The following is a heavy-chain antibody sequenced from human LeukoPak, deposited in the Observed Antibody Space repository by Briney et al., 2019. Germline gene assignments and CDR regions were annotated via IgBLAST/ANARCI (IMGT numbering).Heavy chain of an antibody. V-gene: IGHV1-18*01. J-gene: IGHJ4*02. Sequence: ASVKVSCKASGYTFTSYGISWVRQAPGQGLEWMGWISAYNGNTNYAQKLQGRVTMTTDTSTSTAYMELRSLRSDDTAVYYCARAPRYCSDGSCYEDYWGQGTLVTVSS. CDR1: GYTFTSYG. CDR3: ARAPRYCSDGSCYEDY. CDR2: ISAYNGNT. D-gene: IGHD2-15*01.